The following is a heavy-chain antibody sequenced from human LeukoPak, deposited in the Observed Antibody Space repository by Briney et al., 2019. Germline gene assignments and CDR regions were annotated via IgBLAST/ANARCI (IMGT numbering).Heavy chain of an antibody. Sequence: SETLSLTCTVSGRTMRRYYWSWIPQPPGRGLEWITYIDYSGSTNGNPSLKSRLTISLDASKNQFSHKLSSVTAADTAVYYCARDRRRDLLHAFDIWGQGTMVTVSS. CDR3: ARDRRRDLLHAFDI. D-gene: IGHD1-26*01. V-gene: IGHV4-59*01. J-gene: IGHJ3*02. CDR1: GRTMRRYY. CDR2: IDYSGST.